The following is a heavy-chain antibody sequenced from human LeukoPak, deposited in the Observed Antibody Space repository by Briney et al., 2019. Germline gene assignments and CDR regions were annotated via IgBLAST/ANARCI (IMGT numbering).Heavy chain of an antibody. J-gene: IGHJ5*02. D-gene: IGHD2-21*01. Sequence: ASVKVSCKASGYTFTGYYMHWVRQAPGQGLEWMGWINPNSGGTNYAQKFQGRVTMTRDASISTAYMELSRLRSDDTAVYYCARGEGEGDWFDPWGQGTLVTVSS. CDR2: INPNSGGT. CDR3: ARGEGEGDWFDP. V-gene: IGHV1-2*02. CDR1: GYTFTGYY.